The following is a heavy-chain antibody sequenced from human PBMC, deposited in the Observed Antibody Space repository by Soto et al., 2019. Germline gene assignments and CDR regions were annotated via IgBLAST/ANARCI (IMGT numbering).Heavy chain of an antibody. CDR3: ERGPGGEFVDY. CDR2: IYSGGST. CDR1: GFTVSSNY. V-gene: IGHV3-53*04. J-gene: IGHJ4*02. D-gene: IGHD2-21*01. Sequence: EVQLVESGGGLVQPGGSLRLSCAASGFTVSSNYMSWVRQAPGKGLEWVSVIYSGGSTYYADSVKGRFTISRHNSNKSLYLQMNSLRAEDTAVYYRERGPGGEFVDYWGQGTLVTVSS.